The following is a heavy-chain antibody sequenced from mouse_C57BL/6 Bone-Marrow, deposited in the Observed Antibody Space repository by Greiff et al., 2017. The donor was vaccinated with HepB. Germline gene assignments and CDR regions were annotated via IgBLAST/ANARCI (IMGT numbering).Heavy chain of an antibody. CDR2: IDPSDSYT. CDR1: GYTFTSYW. D-gene: IGHD1-1*01. CDR3: ARDYGSSFDY. J-gene: IGHJ2*01. V-gene: IGHV1-50*01. Sequence: VQLQQPGAELVKPGASVKLSCKASGYTFTSYWMQWVKQRPGQGLEWIGEIDPSDSYTNYNQKFKGKATLTVDTSSSPAYMQLSSLTSEDSAVYYCARDYGSSFDYWGQGTTLTVSS.